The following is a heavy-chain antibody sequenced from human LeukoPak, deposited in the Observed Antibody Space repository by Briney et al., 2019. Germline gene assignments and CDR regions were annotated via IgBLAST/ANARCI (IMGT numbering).Heavy chain of an antibody. D-gene: IGHD2-21*01. Sequence: GGSLRLSCAASGFTFSDYYMSWIRQAPGKVLEWVSYISSSGSTIYYADSVKGRFTISRDNAKNSLYLQMNSLRAEDTAVYYCARAPVTSCRGAYCYPFDYWGQGTLVTVSS. CDR2: ISSSGSTI. CDR1: GFTFSDYY. J-gene: IGHJ4*02. V-gene: IGHV3-11*01. CDR3: ARAPVTSCRGAYCYPFDY.